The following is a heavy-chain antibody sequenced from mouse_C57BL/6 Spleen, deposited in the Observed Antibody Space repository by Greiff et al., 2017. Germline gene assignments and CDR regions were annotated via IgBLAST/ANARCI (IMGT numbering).Heavy chain of an antibody. CDR1: GFSLTSYG. CDR2: IWSGGST. D-gene: IGHD2-10*01. Sequence: QVQLKESGPGLVQPSQSLSITCTVSGFSLTSYGVHWVRQPPGKGLEWLGVIWSGGSTDYNAAFISRLSISKDNSKSQVFFKMNSLQADDTAIYYCAKMAYYGPGAFEDWGQGTTLTVAS. J-gene: IGHJ2*01. CDR3: AKMAYYGPGAFED. V-gene: IGHV2-4*01.